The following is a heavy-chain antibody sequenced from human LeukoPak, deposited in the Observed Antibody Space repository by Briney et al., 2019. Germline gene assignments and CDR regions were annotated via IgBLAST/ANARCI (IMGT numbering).Heavy chain of an antibody. V-gene: IGHV3-23*01. D-gene: IGHD3-10*01. CDR3: ARSTGGGTMVRGVTHPYAFDI. J-gene: IGHJ3*02. CDR1: GFTFSSYV. Sequence: GGSLRLSCAASGFTFSSYVMSWVRQAPGKGLEWVSAISGSGDNTYYADPVKGRFTISRDNSKNTLYLQMNSLRAEDTAVYYCARSTGGGTMVRGVTHPYAFDIWGQGTMVTVSS. CDR2: ISGSGDNT.